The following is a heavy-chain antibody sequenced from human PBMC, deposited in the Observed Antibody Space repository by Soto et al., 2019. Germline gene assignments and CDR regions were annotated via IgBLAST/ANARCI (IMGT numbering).Heavy chain of an antibody. CDR2: ISGSDGST. CDR3: AKAGSGGKLLRYDF. V-gene: IGHV3-23*01. Sequence: PGGSLRLSCAASGFTFSSYAMSWVRQAPGKGLEWVSAISGSDGSTYYADSVKGRFTISRDNSKNTLYLQMNSLRAEDTAVYYCAKAGSGGKLLRYDFWGRGTPVTVHS. J-gene: IGHJ4*02. CDR1: GFTFSSYA. D-gene: IGHD2-15*01.